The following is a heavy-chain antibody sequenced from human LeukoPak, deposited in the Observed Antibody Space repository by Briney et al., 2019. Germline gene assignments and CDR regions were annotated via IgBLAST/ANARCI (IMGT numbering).Heavy chain of an antibody. CDR3: ARSPLGRTTPGTIEFYYYSYMDV. CDR1: GFSLSTSGVG. J-gene: IGHJ6*03. CDR2: FYWNDDK. D-gene: IGHD3-3*01. Sequence: KESGPTLVKPTQTLTLTCTFSGFSLSTSGVGVGWIRQPPGKALEWLAVFYWNDDKRYSPSLKSRLTITKDTSKNQVVLTMTDMDPVDTATYYCARSPLGRTTPGTIEFYYYSYMDVWGIGTTVTVSS. V-gene: IGHV2-5*01.